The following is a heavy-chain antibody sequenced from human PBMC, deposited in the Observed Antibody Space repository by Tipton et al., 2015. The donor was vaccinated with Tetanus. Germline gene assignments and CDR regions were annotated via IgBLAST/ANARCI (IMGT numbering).Heavy chain of an antibody. V-gene: IGHV5-51*01. D-gene: IGHD6-19*01. CDR1: GYDFTNYW. CDR2: AFPGDSDT. Sequence: QSGAEVKKPGESLRISCKVSGYDFTNYWIAWVRQVSGKGLEWMGIAFPGDSDTRYNPSFEGQVTISADKSISTAYLQWSSLKASDTAMYYCARHGGSAVAGIIDSWGQGTLVTVSS. J-gene: IGHJ4*02. CDR3: ARHGGSAVAGIIDS.